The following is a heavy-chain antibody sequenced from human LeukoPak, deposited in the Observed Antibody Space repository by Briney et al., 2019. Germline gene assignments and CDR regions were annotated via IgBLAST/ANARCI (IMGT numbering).Heavy chain of an antibody. V-gene: IGHV1-58*02. J-gene: IGHJ4*02. CDR2: IVVGSGNT. D-gene: IGHD6-13*01. CDR3: AARGAAAGTFDY. Sequence: SVKVSCKASGFTFTSSAMQWVRQARGQRLEWIGWIVVGSGNTNYAQKFQERVTITRDMSTSTAYMELSSLRSEDTAVYYCAARGAAAGTFDYWGQGTLVTVSS. CDR1: GFTFTSSA.